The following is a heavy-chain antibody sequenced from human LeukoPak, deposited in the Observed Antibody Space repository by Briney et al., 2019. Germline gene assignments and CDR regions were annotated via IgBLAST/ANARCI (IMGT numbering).Heavy chain of an antibody. CDR3: ARDRGYSYGRIPNLTPGIDY. Sequence: ASVKVSCKASGYTFTGYYMHWVRQAPGQGLEWMGWINPNSGGTNYAQKFQGRVTMTRDTSISTAYMELSRLRSDDTAVYYCARDRGYSYGRIPNLTPGIDYWGQGTLVTVSS. CDR1: GYTFTGYY. CDR2: INPNSGGT. V-gene: IGHV1-2*02. D-gene: IGHD5-18*01. J-gene: IGHJ4*02.